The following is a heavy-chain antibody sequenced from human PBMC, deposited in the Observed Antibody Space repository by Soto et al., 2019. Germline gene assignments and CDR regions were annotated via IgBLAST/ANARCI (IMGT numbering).Heavy chain of an antibody. D-gene: IGHD3-10*01. V-gene: IGHV6-1*01. CDR2: TYYRSKWYN. CDR1: GDSVSSNSAA. Sequence: SQTLSLTCAISGDSVSSNSAAWNWIRQSPSRGLEWLGRTYYRSKWYNDYAVSVKSRITINPDTSKNQFSLQLNSVTPEDTAVYYCARGLGDYYGSGSYWNWFDPWGQGTLVTVSS. CDR3: ARGLGDYYGSGSYWNWFDP. J-gene: IGHJ5*02.